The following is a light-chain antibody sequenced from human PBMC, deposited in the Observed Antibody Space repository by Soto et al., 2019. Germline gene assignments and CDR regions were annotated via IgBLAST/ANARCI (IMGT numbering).Light chain of an antibody. J-gene: IGLJ1*01. Sequence: QSALTQPASVSGSPGQSISISCTGTRSGVGGYKHVSWYQQHPGKVPRLIIFDVSSRPSGVSHRFSGSKSGDTASLTISGLQAEDEADYYCSSYTSVNLYVFGTGTKLTVL. CDR2: DVS. CDR3: SSYTSVNLYV. CDR1: RSGVGGYKH. V-gene: IGLV2-14*03.